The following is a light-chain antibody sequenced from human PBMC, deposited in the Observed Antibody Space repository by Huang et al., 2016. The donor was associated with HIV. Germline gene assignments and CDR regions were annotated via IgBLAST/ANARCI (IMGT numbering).Light chain of an antibody. CDR2: GAS. V-gene: IGKV3-15*01. Sequence: EIVMTQSPATLSVSPGERATLSCRASQSVSSNLAWYQQKPGQAPRLLIYGASTRATGSPAGFSGSGSWTEFTLTISSLQSEDFAVYYCQQYNNWPRTFGQGTKVEIK. CDR1: QSVSSN. CDR3: QQYNNWPRT. J-gene: IGKJ1*01.